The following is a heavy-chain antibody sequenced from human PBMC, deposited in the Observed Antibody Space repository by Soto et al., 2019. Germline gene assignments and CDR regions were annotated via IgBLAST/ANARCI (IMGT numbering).Heavy chain of an antibody. CDR2: MNPNSGNT. D-gene: IGHD2-2*01. J-gene: IGHJ6*03. Sequence: ASAKVSCEASGYTFTSYDINWVRQATGQGLEWMGWMNPNSGNTGYAQKFQGRVTMTRNTSISKAYMELSSLRSEDTAVYYCARATRGVVVPAASYYYYYMDVWGKGTTVTVSS. CDR3: ARATRGVVVPAASYYYYYMDV. V-gene: IGHV1-8*01. CDR1: GYTFTSYD.